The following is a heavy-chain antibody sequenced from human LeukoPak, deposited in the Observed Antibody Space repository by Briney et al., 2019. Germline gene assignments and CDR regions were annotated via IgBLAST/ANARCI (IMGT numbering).Heavy chain of an antibody. Sequence: GGSLRLSCAASGFTFSSYWMHWVRQAPGKGLVWVSRINSDGSSTSYADSVKGRFTISRDNAKNTLYLQMNSLRAEDTAVYYCARDCALAAAGEPYGMDVWGQGTTVTVSS. J-gene: IGHJ6*02. D-gene: IGHD6-13*01. CDR1: GFTFSSYW. CDR2: INSDGSST. V-gene: IGHV3-74*01. CDR3: ARDCALAAAGEPYGMDV.